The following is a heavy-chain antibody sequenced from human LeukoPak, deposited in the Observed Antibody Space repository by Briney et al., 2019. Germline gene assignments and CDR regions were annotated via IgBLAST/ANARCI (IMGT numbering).Heavy chain of an antibody. V-gene: IGHV3-64*01. D-gene: IGHD3-3*01. CDR1: GFTFSSYA. CDR3: ARAGEGYYDFWSGYYTGWPHFDY. Sequence: PGGSLRLSCAASGFTFSSYAMHWVRQAPGKGLEYVSATSSNGGSTYYANSVKGRFTISRDNSKNTLYLQMGSLRAEDMAVYYCARAGEGYYDFWSGYYTGWPHFDYWGQGTLVTVSS. CDR2: TSSNGGST. J-gene: IGHJ4*02.